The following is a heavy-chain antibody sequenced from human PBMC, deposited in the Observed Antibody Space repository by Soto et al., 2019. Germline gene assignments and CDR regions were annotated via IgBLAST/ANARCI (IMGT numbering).Heavy chain of an antibody. CDR2: ISYDGSNK. D-gene: IGHD6-13*01. Sequence: GGSLRLSRAASGFTFSSYGMHWVRQAPGKGLEWVAVISYDGSNKYYADSVKGRFTISRDNSKNTLYLQMNSLRAGDTAVYYCAKDCTAAAGTGPCFGTWGQGTLVTVSS. V-gene: IGHV3-30*18. CDR1: GFTFSSYG. CDR3: AKDCTAAAGTGPCFGT. J-gene: IGHJ5*02.